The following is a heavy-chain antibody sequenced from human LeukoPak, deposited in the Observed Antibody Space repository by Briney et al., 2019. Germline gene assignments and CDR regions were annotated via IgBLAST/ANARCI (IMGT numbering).Heavy chain of an antibody. J-gene: IGHJ4*02. CDR2: ISYDGSNK. CDR3: AREGDPSLFSGTGFDY. D-gene: IGHD2-21*01. V-gene: IGHV3-30-3*01. Sequence: GGSLRLSCAASGFTFSSYAMHWVRQAPGKGLEWVAVISYDGSNKYYADSVKGRFTISRDNSKDTLYLQMNSLRAEDTAVYYCAREGDPSLFSGTGFDYWGQGTLATVSS. CDR1: GFTFSSYA.